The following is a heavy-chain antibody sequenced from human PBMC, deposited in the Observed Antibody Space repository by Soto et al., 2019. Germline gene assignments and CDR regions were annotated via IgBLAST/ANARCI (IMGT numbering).Heavy chain of an antibody. CDR2: ISAYNGNT. J-gene: IGHJ4*02. CDR3: ARDLSTGTTPVDY. CDR1: GYTFTSYD. D-gene: IGHD1-1*01. Sequence: ASVKVSCKASGYTFTSYDINWVRQATGQGLEWMGWISAYNGNTNYAQKLQGRVTMTTDTSTSTAYMELRSLRSDDTAVYYCARDLSTGTTPVDYWGQGTLVTVSS. V-gene: IGHV1-18*01.